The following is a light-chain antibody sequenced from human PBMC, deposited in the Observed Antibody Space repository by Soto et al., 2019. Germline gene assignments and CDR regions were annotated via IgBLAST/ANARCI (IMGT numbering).Light chain of an antibody. Sequence: QAVLTQPPSVSGAPGQRVTISCTGSSSNIGAGYDVHGYQQLPGTAPKLLIYGNSNRPSGVPDRFSGSKSGTSASLAITGLQAEDEAEYYCQSYDSSLSALFGGGTKVTVL. CDR2: GNS. V-gene: IGLV1-40*01. J-gene: IGLJ2*01. CDR3: QSYDSSLSAL. CDR1: SSNIGAGYD.